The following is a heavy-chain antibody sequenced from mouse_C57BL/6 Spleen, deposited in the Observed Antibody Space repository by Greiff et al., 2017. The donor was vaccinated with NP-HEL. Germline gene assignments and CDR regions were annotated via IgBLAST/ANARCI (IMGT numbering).Heavy chain of an antibody. CDR2: IYPSDSAT. Sequence: QVQLQQSGAELVRPGSSVKLSCKASGYTFTSYWMDWVKQRPGQGLEWIGNIYPSDSATHYNQKFKDKATLTVDKSSSTAYLQLSSLTSEDSAVYYCAREGAFYYYGSSDEYFDVWGTGTTVTVSS. V-gene: IGHV1-61*01. CDR3: AREGAFYYYGSSDEYFDV. D-gene: IGHD1-1*01. J-gene: IGHJ1*03. CDR1: GYTFTSYW.